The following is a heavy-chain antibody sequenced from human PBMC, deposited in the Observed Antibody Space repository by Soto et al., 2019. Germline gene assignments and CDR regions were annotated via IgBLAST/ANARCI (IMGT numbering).Heavy chain of an antibody. J-gene: IGHJ4*02. V-gene: IGHV4-39*07. CDR1: GDSISSSSYY. CDR2: IYYSGST. Sequence: PSETLSLTCTVPGDSISSSSYYWGWIRQPPGKGLEWIGSIYYSGSTYYNPSLKSRVTISVDTSKNQFSLKLTSVTAADTAVYYCARDKITGLFDYWGQGTLVTVSS. CDR3: ARDKITGLFDY. D-gene: IGHD2-8*02.